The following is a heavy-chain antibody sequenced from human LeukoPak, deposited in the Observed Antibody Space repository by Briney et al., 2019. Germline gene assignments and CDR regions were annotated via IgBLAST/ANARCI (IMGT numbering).Heavy chain of an antibody. CDR3: ARDSLAAAKDAFDT. D-gene: IGHD6-13*01. V-gene: IGHV3-53*01. J-gene: IGHJ3*02. CDR1: GFTVSSNY. Sequence: GGSLRLSCAASGFTVSSNYMSWVRQAPGKGLEWVSVIYSGGSTYYADSVKGRFTISRDNSKNTLYLQMNSLRAEDTAVYYCARDSLAAAKDAFDTWGQGTMVTVSS. CDR2: IYSGGST.